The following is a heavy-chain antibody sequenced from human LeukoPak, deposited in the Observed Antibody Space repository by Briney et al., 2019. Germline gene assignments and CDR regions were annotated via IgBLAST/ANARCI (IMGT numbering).Heavy chain of an antibody. Sequence: GGSLRLSCAASGFTFSSYSMNWVRQAPGKGLEWVSSISSSSAYIYYADSVKGRFTISRDNAENSLYLQMNSLRAEDTAVYYCAAAAPGTDWLDPWSQGTLVTVSS. D-gene: IGHD6-13*01. V-gene: IGHV3-21*01. CDR1: GFTFSSYS. J-gene: IGHJ5*02. CDR2: ISSSSAYI. CDR3: AAAAPGTDWLDP.